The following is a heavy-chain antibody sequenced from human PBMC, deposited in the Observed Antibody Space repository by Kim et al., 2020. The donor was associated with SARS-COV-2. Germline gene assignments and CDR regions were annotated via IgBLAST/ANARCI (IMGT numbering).Heavy chain of an antibody. CDR2: INPNTGDT. J-gene: IGHJ4*02. CDR3: ARFEYSKSHCDY. CDR1: GYTFTAYY. V-gene: IGHV1-2*02. D-gene: IGHD6-13*01. Sequence: ASVKVSCKASGYTFTAYYIHLVRQAPGQGLEWMGWINPNTGDTKYAQKFQGRVTMTRDTSISTAYMALSSLKSDDKAVYYCARFEYSKSHCDYWGQGPLVTVSS.